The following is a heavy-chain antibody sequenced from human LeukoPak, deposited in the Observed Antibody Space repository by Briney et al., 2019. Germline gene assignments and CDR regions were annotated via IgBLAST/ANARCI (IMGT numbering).Heavy chain of an antibody. CDR2: IYYSGST. CDR3: AVVVTAIPHYGMDV. J-gene: IGHJ6*02. Sequence: PSETLSLTCTVSGGSISSSSYYWGWIRQPPGKGLEWIGSIYYSGSTYYNPSLKSRVAISVDTSKNQFSLKLSSVTAADTAVYYCAVVVTAIPHYGMDVWGQGTMVTVSS. V-gene: IGHV4-39*01. CDR1: GGSISSSSYY. D-gene: IGHD2-21*02.